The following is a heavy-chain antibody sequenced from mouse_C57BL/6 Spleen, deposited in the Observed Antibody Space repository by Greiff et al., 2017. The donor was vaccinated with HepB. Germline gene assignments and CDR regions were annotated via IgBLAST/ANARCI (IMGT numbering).Heavy chain of an antibody. J-gene: IGHJ4*01. V-gene: IGHV1-81*01. CDR3: ARSHRPYAMDY. CDR2: IYPRSGNT. CDR1: GYTFTSYG. Sequence: VMLVESGAELARPGASVKLSCKASGYTFTSYGISWVKQRTGQGLEWIGEIYPRSGNTYYNEKFKGKATLTADKSSSTAYMELRSLTSEDSAVYFCARSHRPYAMDYWGQGTSVTVSS.